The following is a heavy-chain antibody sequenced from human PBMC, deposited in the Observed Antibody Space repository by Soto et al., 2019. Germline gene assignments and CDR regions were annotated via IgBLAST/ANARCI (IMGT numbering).Heavy chain of an antibody. CDR2: IWYDGSNK. Sequence: QVQLVESGGGVVQPGRSLRLSCAASGFTFSSYGMHWVRQAPGKGLEWVAVIWYDGSNKYYADSVKGRFTISRDNSKNTLYLQMNSLRAEDTAVYYCARTPRESPYYFDYWGQGTLVTVSS. CDR1: GFTFSSYG. J-gene: IGHJ4*02. V-gene: IGHV3-33*01. CDR3: ARTPRESPYYFDY.